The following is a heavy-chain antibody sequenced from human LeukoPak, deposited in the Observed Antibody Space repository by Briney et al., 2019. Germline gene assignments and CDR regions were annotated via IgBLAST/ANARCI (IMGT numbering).Heavy chain of an antibody. CDR1: GGSIGSYF. J-gene: IGHJ5*02. CDR2: INYSGST. CDR3: ARSYRGGYSP. Sequence: SETLSLTCTISGGSIGSYFWNWIRQSPGKGLQWIGYINYSGSTNYNPSLESRVSISVDTSKNQVSLRLRSVTAADTAVYYCARSYRGGYSPWGQGTLVTVSA. V-gene: IGHV4-59*01. D-gene: IGHD1-26*01.